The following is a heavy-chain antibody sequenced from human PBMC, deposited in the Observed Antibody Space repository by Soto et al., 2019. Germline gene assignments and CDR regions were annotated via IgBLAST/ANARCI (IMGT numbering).Heavy chain of an antibody. V-gene: IGHV3-30*18. CDR3: AKSRFYYYYYGMDV. CDR2: ISYDGSNK. J-gene: IGHJ6*02. Sequence: QVQLVESGGGVVQPGRSLRLSCAASGFTFSSYGMHWVRQAPGKGLEWVAVISYDGSNKYYADSVKGRFTISRDNSKNTLYLQMNSLRAEDTAVYYCAKSRFYYYYYGMDVWVQGTTVTVSS. D-gene: IGHD3-10*01. CDR1: GFTFSSYG.